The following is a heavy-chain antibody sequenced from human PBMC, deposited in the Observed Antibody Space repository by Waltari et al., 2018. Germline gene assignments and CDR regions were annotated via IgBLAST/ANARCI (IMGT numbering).Heavy chain of an antibody. CDR1: GESFSGYY. V-gene: IGHV4-34*01. D-gene: IGHD4-17*01. J-gene: IGHJ6*03. CDR2: VDQSGST. Sequence: VQLQQWGAGLLKPSETLSLTCAVYGESFSGYYWSWIRQPPGKGLEWIGEVDQSGSTNYSPSLKSRVTISVDTSNSQLSLKLSSVTAADTAVYYCARHGVEMTTYYYYYYYMDVWGKGTTVTVSS. CDR3: ARHGVEMTTYYYYYYYMDV.